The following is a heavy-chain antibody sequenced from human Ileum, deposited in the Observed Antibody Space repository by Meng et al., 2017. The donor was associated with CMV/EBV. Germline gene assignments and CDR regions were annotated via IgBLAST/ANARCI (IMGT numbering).Heavy chain of an antibody. V-gene: IGHV4-59*01. Sequence: QVPLQEAGPGLVKPWRTLYLTCNVSTYSISNYYWSWIRQAPGKRLEWIGSIHYIGTTNYSPSLNSRVTISLDTSKNQFSLNLRSVTAADTAVYYCAADIASVWMFFWGQGTLVTVSS. D-gene: IGHD3-10*02. CDR2: IHYIGTT. CDR3: AADIASVWMFF. J-gene: IGHJ4*02. CDR1: TYSISNYY.